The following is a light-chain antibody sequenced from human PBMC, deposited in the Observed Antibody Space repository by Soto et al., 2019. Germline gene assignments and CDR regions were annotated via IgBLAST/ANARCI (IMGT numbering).Light chain of an antibody. CDR2: GNS. V-gene: IGLV1-40*01. CDR1: SSNIGAGYD. Sequence: QLVLTQPPSVSGAPGQRVTISCTGSSSNIGAGYDVHWYQQLPGTAPKLLIYGNSNRPSGVPDRFSGSKSGTSASLAITGLRAEDEADYYCQSYDSSLSGWVLGGGTKLTVL. J-gene: IGLJ3*02. CDR3: QSYDSSLSGWV.